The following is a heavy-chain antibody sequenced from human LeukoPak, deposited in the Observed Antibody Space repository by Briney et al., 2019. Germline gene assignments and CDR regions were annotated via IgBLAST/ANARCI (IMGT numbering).Heavy chain of an antibody. J-gene: IGHJ5*02. V-gene: IGHV4-38-2*02. CDR1: GDSISSGYY. CDR2: IYHSGST. D-gene: IGHD3-9*01. Sequence: SETLSLTCTVSGDSISSGYYWGWIRQPPGKGLEWIGSIYHSGSTYYNPSLKSRVTISVDTSKNQFSLKLSSVTAADTAVYYCARARGAYYDILTGYYFWFDPWGQGTLVTVSS. CDR3: ARARGAYYDILTGYYFWFDP.